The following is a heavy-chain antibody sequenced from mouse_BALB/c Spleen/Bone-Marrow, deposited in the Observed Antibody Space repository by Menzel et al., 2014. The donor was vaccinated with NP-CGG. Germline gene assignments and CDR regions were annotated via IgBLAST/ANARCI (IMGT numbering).Heavy chain of an antibody. Sequence: VQLQQSGPELVKPGASVKMSCKASGYTFTSYIMHWVEQKPGQGLEWIGYINPYNDGTKYNEKFKGKATLTSDKSSSTAYMELSSLTSEDSAVYYCARRWLPYAMDYWGQGTSVPVSS. CDR3: ARRWLPYAMDY. V-gene: IGHV1-14*01. J-gene: IGHJ4*01. D-gene: IGHD2-3*01. CDR2: INPYNDGT. CDR1: GYTFTSYI.